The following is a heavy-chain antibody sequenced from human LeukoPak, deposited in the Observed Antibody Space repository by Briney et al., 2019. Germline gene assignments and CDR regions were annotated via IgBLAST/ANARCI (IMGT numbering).Heavy chain of an antibody. Sequence: SSETPSLTCTVSGGSISSSSYYWGWIRQPPGKGLEWIGSIYYSGSTYYNPSLKSRVTISVDTSKNQFSLKLSSVTAADTAVYYCARVTVRGVNVPDYWGQGTLVTVSS. J-gene: IGHJ4*02. V-gene: IGHV4-39*07. D-gene: IGHD3-10*01. CDR2: IYYSGST. CDR1: GGSISSSSYY. CDR3: ARVTVRGVNVPDY.